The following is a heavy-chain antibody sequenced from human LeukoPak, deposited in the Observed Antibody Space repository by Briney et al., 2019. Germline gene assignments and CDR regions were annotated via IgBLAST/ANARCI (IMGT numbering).Heavy chain of an antibody. CDR3: ARSLTGYSSGWRFDY. V-gene: IGHV1-69*05. D-gene: IGHD6-19*01. J-gene: IGHJ4*02. Sequence: SVKDSCKASGGTFSSYAISWVRQAPGQGLEWMGGIIPIFGTANYAQKFQGRVTITTDESTSTAYMELSSLRSEDTAVYYCARSLTGYSSGWRFDYWGLGTLVTVSS. CDR2: IIPIFGTA. CDR1: GGTFSSYA.